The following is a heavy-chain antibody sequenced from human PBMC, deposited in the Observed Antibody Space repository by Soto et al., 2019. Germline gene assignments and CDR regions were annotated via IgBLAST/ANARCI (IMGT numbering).Heavy chain of an antibody. D-gene: IGHD2-2*01. CDR1: GYTFSTYG. CDR2: ISLYSDGT. J-gene: IGHJ5*02. V-gene: IGHV1-18*01. Sequence: SCKTSGYTFSTYGITWVRQAPGQPLEWLGWISLYSDGTNYAQKFQGRVSMTTDTSTTTACMELRSLRSDDTAVYYCARVVPGAEAWFGPWGQGTLVTVSS. CDR3: ARVVPGAEAWFGP.